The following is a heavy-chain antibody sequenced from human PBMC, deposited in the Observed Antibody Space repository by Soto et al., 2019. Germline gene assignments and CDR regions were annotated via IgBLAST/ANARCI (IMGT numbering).Heavy chain of an antibody. CDR2: IIPIFGTA. Sequence: SVKVSCKASGGTFSSYAISWVRQAPGQGLEWMGGIIPIFGTANYAQKFQGRVTITADESTSTAYMELSSLRSEDTAVYYCAREGCCSGGSCYSIGENGMDVWGQGTTVTVSS. CDR1: GGTFSSYA. V-gene: IGHV1-69*13. CDR3: AREGCCSGGSCYSIGENGMDV. D-gene: IGHD2-15*01. J-gene: IGHJ6*02.